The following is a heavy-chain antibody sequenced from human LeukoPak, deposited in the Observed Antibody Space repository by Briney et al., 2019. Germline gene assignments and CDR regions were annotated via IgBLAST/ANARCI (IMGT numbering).Heavy chain of an antibody. CDR3: ARGFYGAGSYRWFHP. D-gene: IGHD3-10*01. CDR2: ISYDGSNV. V-gene: IGHV3-30*03. J-gene: IGHJ5*02. Sequence: GRSLRLSCAASGFTFSSYGMHWVRQAPGKGLGWVAVISYDGSNVNYTDSVKGRFIISRDNSKHTLYLQMNSLRAEDTAVYYCARGFYGAGSYRWFHPWGQGALVTVSS. CDR1: GFTFSSYG.